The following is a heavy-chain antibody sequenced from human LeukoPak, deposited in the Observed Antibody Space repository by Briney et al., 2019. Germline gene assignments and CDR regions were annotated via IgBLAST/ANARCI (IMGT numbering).Heavy chain of an antibody. D-gene: IGHD6-19*01. CDR1: GFTFGSYD. Sequence: PGGSLRLSCAASGFTFGSYDMHWVRQAPGKGLEWVAVVWDDGSSQNYADSVKGRFTISRDNSKNMLYLQMNSLRAEDTAVYYCAKDQWNPDYWGQGTLVSVSS. V-gene: IGHV3-33*06. CDR3: AKDQWNPDY. CDR2: VWDDGSSQ. J-gene: IGHJ4*02.